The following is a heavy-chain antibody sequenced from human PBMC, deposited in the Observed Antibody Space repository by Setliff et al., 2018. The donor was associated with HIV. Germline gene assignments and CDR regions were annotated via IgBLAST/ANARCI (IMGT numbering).Heavy chain of an antibody. V-gene: IGHV4-61*02. Sequence: SETLSLTCTVSGDSISSGGYYWSWIRQPAGQGLEWIGRIYTSGNTNYNPSTNYNPSLKSRITISLETSRHQFSLRVTSVTATDTAVYYCTRQSPVAGSGAFDIWGQGTMVTVSS. J-gene: IGHJ3*02. CDR3: TRQSPVAGSGAFDI. CDR2: IYTSGNTNYNPST. CDR1: GDSISSGGYY. D-gene: IGHD6-19*01.